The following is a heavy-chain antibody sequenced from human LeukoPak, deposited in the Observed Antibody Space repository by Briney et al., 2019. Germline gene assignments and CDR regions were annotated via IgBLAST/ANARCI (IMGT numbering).Heavy chain of an antibody. CDR2: IIPIFGTA. V-gene: IGHV1-69*06. CDR1: GGTFSSYA. Sequence: SVKVSCKASGGTFSSYAISWVRQAPGQGLEWMGGIIPIFGTANYAQKFQGRVTITADKSTSTAYMELSSLRSEGTAVYYCAREAEWDYFDYWGQGTLVTVSS. D-gene: IGHD2-8*01. J-gene: IGHJ4*02. CDR3: AREAEWDYFDY.